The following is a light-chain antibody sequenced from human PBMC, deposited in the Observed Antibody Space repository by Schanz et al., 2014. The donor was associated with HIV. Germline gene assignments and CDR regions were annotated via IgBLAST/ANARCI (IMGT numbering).Light chain of an antibody. CDR1: QSVSSSN. V-gene: IGKV3-20*01. J-gene: IGKJ4*01. CDR2: GAS. Sequence: DIVLTQSPGTLSLSPGERATLSCRASQSVSSSNLAWYQQKPGQAPRLLIYGASSRATGIPDRFTGSGSGTDFTLTISRLEPEDFAVYYCQQYSSSPLTFGGGTKVEI. CDR3: QQYSSSPLT.